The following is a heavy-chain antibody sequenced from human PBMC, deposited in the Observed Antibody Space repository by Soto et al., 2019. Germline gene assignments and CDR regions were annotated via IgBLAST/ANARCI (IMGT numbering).Heavy chain of an antibody. J-gene: IGHJ6*03. CDR2: IDYSGSA. D-gene: IGHD6-13*01. CDR3: ARRSSNSYYYYYMDV. CDR1: GDSMTGYN. V-gene: IGHV4-59*08. Sequence: SETLSLTCTVSGDSMTGYNWGWFRQSPGKGLEWIGYIDYSGSANYNPSLRSRVTIAVDTSNNQFSLKLSSVTAADTAVYYCARRSSNSYYYYYMDVWGKGTTVTVSS.